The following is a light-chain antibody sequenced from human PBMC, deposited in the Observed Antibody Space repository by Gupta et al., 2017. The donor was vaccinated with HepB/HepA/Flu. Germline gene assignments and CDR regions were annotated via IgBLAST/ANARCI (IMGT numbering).Light chain of an antibody. CDR3: QAGNSNMRV. CDR2: KDS. V-gene: IGLV3-1*01. CDR1: KLGDKY. Sequence: SYALTQPPSVSVSPGQTASITCSGDKLGDKYACCYQQKPAHSPVLVIYKDSNRTPGSPERFSGYNSTTTATLTIGGTQAGDEDYYYCQAGNSNMRVFGTGTKLTVL. J-gene: IGLJ1*01.